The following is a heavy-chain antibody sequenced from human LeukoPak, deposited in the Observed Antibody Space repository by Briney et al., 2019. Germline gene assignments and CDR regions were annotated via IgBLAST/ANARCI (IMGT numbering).Heavy chain of an antibody. CDR1: GFTFSSYG. CDR3: ARGRYDILTGYYVY. CDR2: IRYDGSNK. D-gene: IGHD3-9*01. Sequence: GGSLRLSCAASGFTFSSYGMHWVRQAPGKGLEWVAFIRYDGSNKYYADSVKGRFTISRDNSKNTLYLQMNSLRAEDTAVYYCARGRYDILTGYYVYWGQGTLVTVSS. J-gene: IGHJ4*02. V-gene: IGHV3-30*02.